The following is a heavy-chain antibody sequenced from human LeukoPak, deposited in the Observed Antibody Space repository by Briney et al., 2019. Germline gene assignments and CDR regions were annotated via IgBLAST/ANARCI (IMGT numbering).Heavy chain of an antibody. CDR1: GFTVSSNY. CDR2: IYSGGST. CDR3: ARGISYYDSSGLDY. V-gene: IGHV3-53*01. Sequence: GGSLRLSCAASGFTVSSNYMSWVRQAPGKGLEWVSVIYSGGSTYYADSVKGRFTVSRDNSKNTLYLQMNSLRAEDTAVYYCARGISYYDSSGLDYWGQGTLVTVSS. J-gene: IGHJ4*02. D-gene: IGHD3-22*01.